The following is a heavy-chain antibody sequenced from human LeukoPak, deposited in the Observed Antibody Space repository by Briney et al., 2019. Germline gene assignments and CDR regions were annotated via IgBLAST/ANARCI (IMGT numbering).Heavy chain of an antibody. D-gene: IGHD3-3*01. Sequence: GGSLRLSCAASGFTFSSYSMNWVRQAPGKGLEWVSYISSSSSTIYYADSVKGRFTISRDNAKNSLYLQMNSLRAEDTAVYYCARAELTIPLTIDYYYYMDVWGKGTTVTVSS. J-gene: IGHJ6*03. CDR2: ISSSSSTI. V-gene: IGHV3-48*01. CDR1: GFTFSSYS. CDR3: ARAELTIPLTIDYYYYMDV.